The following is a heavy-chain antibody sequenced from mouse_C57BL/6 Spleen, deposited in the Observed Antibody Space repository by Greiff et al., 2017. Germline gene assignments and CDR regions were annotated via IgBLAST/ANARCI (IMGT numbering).Heavy chain of an antibody. CDR2: IHPNSGST. Sequence: VKLQQPGAELVKPGASVKLSCKASGYTFTSYWMHWVKQRPGQGLEWIGMIHPNSGSTNYNEKFKSKATLTVDKSSSTAYMQLSSLTSEDSAVYYCANYYGSSRFAYWGQGTLVTVSA. J-gene: IGHJ3*01. CDR3: ANYYGSSRFAY. D-gene: IGHD1-1*01. CDR1: GYTFTSYW. V-gene: IGHV1-64*01.